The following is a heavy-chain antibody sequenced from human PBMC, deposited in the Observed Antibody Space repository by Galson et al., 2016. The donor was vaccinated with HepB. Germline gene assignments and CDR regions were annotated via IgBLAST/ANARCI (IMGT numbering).Heavy chain of an antibody. CDR1: GYTFTDYS. CDR3: ARENSLTD. J-gene: IGHJ4*02. V-gene: IGHV1-2*02. Sequence: SVKVSCKASGYTFTDYSIHWVRQAPGQGLKWMGWINPNTGATNFAHQLQGRVTMSGDTSISTAYMELTRLTSADTAGYFCARENSLTDWGQGTLVTVSS. CDR2: INPNTGAT.